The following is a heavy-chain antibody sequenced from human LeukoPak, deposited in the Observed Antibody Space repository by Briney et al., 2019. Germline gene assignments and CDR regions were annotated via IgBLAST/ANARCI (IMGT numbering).Heavy chain of an antibody. J-gene: IGHJ4*02. V-gene: IGHV6-1*01. CDR1: GDSVSSNSAA. D-gene: IGHD6-13*01. Sequence: SQTLSLTCAISGDSVSSNSAAWNRIRQSPSRGLEWLGRTYYRSKWYKDYAVSVKSRITINPDTSKNQFSLQLNSVTPEDTAVYYCARDRVSSSWYFSPYFDYWGQGTLVTVSS. CDR3: ARDRVSSSWYFSPYFDY. CDR2: TYYRSKWYK.